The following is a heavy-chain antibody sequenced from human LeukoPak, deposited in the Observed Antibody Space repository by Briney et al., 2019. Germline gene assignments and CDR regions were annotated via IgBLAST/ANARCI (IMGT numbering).Heavy chain of an antibody. D-gene: IGHD3-22*01. Sequence: ASVKVSXKASGYTFNTYEIAWVRQAPGQGLEWMGGIIPIFGTANYAQKFQGRVTITTDESTSTAYMELSSLRSEDTAVYYCASSPVVVASSGYYYYYMDVWGKGTTVTVSS. J-gene: IGHJ6*03. V-gene: IGHV1-69*05. CDR3: ASSPVVVASSGYYYYYMDV. CDR2: IIPIFGTA. CDR1: GYTFNTYE.